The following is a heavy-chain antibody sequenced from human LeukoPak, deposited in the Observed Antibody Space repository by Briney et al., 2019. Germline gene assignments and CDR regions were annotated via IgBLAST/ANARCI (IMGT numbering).Heavy chain of an antibody. Sequence: PGGSLRLSCAASGFTFNIYAMNWVRHAQGKGLEWVSIIIGSGDSTYYANSVKGRFTISRDNSKNTLYLQMSSVSAEDTSVYYCAKGVYRVFPDSRVLDYWGQGTLATVSS. CDR1: GFTFNIYA. D-gene: IGHD5/OR15-5a*01. CDR2: IIGSGDST. CDR3: AKGVYRVFPDSRVLDY. V-gene: IGHV3-23*01. J-gene: IGHJ4*02.